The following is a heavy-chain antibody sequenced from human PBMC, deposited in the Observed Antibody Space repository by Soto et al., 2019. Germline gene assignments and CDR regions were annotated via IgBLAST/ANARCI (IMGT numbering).Heavy chain of an antibody. CDR1: GLIFSNDW. CDR3: ATSNWYTLNY. J-gene: IGHJ4*02. V-gene: IGHV3-7*01. Sequence: EMHLVESGGDLVQPGGYLRLSCAASGLIFSNDWIAWVRLTPGKGLEWVANIKADGSATYHADSVKGGFTVSRDNAKSSLYRQINGLRGEDTAVYYCATSNWYTLNYWGQRTLVIVSA. D-gene: IGHD6-13*01. CDR2: IKADGSAT.